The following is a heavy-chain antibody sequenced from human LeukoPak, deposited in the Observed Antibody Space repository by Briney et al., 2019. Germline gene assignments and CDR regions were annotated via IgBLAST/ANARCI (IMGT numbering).Heavy chain of an antibody. J-gene: IGHJ5*02. CDR3: ARDGDRSSRFLHNWFDP. CDR1: GYTFTGLY. D-gene: IGHD6-13*01. Sequence: GASVKVSCKASGYTFTGLYIHWVQQAPGQGLEWMGWINPDSGGTNYAQNFQGRVTMTRDTSISTAYMELSSLRSDDTAVYFCARDGDRSSRFLHNWFDPWGQGTLVTVSS. V-gene: IGHV1-2*02. CDR2: INPDSGGT.